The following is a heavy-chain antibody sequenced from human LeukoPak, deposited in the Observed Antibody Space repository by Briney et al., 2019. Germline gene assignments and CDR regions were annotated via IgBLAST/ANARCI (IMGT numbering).Heavy chain of an antibody. V-gene: IGHV3-21*01. CDR2: ISSGSSFM. Sequence: GGSLRLSCTASGFTFGDYAMSWVRQAPGKGLEWVSSISSGSSFMYYADSVKGRFTISRDNAKNSLYLQMNSLRAEDTAVYYCARKGVIYYDSSGYPYYFDYWGQGTLVTVSS. CDR3: ARKGVIYYDSSGYPYYFDY. D-gene: IGHD3-22*01. J-gene: IGHJ4*02. CDR1: GFTFGDYA.